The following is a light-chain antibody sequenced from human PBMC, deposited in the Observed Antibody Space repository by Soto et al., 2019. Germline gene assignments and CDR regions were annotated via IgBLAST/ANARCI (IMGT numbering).Light chain of an antibody. Sequence: EIVMTQSPATLSLSPGERATLSCRASQSVGKYLVWYQQKPGQAPRLLIYDASNGATGIPARFSGSGSGTDFTLTINNLEPEDFALYYCQQRSNWPITFGQGTRLEIK. V-gene: IGKV3-11*01. CDR3: QQRSNWPIT. CDR2: DAS. CDR1: QSVGKY. J-gene: IGKJ5*01.